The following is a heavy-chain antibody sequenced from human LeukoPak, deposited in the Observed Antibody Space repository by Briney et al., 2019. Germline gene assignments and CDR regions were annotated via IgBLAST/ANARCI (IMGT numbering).Heavy chain of an antibody. CDR2: INPNSGGT. CDR1: GYTFIVYY. CDR3: ARSGNFDY. J-gene: IGHJ4*02. D-gene: IGHD1-26*01. V-gene: IGHV1-2*02. Sequence: ASVKVSCKASGYTFIVYYMHWVRQAPGQGLEWMGWINPNSGGTNYTQKFQGRVTMTRDTSISTVYMELSRLRSDDMAVYYCARSGNFDYWGQGTLVTVSS.